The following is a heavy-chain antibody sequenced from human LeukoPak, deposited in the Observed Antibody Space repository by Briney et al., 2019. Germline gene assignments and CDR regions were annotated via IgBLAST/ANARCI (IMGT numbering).Heavy chain of an antibody. CDR2: ICWNSGDI. CDR1: GFTFDDFA. V-gene: IGHV3-9*01. J-gene: IGHJ4*02. Sequence: GGSLTLSCAASGFTFDDFAMHWVRQAPGKGLEWVSGICWNSGDIGYADSVKGRFTISRDNAKNSLYLQMNSLRAEDTALYYCVKDSGTNCDSRGFLPHFDYWGQGTLVTVSS. CDR3: VKDSGTNCDSRGFLPHFDY. D-gene: IGHD3-22*01.